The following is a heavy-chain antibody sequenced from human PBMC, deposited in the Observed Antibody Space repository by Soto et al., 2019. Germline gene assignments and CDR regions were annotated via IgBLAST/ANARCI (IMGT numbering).Heavy chain of an antibody. D-gene: IGHD2-15*01. CDR3: ARVDIVELYYYYMDV. V-gene: IGHV1-18*01. J-gene: IGHJ6*03. CDR2: ISAYNGNT. CDR1: GYTFTSYG. Sequence: ASVKVSCKASGYTFTSYGISWVRQAPGQGLEWMGWISAYNGNTNYAQKLQGRVTMTTDTSTITAYMELRSLRSDDTAVYYCARVDIVELYYYYMDVWGKGTTVTVSS.